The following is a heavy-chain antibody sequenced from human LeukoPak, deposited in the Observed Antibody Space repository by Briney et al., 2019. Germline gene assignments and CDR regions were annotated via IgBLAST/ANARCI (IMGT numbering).Heavy chain of an antibody. Sequence: GGSLRLSCAASGFTFSSYGMHWVRQAPGKGLEWVAFIRYDGSNKFYADSVKGRFTISRDNSKNTLYLQMNSLRAEDTAVYYCAKGGSTSPYYFDYWGQGTLVTVSS. V-gene: IGHV3-30*02. J-gene: IGHJ4*02. CDR2: IRYDGSNK. CDR3: AKGGSTSPYYFDY. D-gene: IGHD2-2*01. CDR1: GFTFSSYG.